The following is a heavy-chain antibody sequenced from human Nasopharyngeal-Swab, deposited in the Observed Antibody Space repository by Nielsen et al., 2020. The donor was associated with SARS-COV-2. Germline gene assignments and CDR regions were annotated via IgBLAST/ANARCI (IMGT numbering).Heavy chain of an antibody. Sequence: WIRQPPGKGLEWIGEINHSGSTNYNPSLKSRVTISVDTSKNQFSLKLSSVTAADTAVYYCARGTVYYYDSSGYYYCYYYGMDVWGQGTTVTVSS. CDR2: INHSGST. V-gene: IGHV4-34*01. D-gene: IGHD3-22*01. J-gene: IGHJ6*02. CDR3: ARGTVYYYDSSGYYYCYYYGMDV.